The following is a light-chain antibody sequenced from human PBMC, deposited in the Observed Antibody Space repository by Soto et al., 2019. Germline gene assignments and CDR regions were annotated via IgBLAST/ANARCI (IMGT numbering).Light chain of an antibody. V-gene: IGLV2-14*01. J-gene: IGLJ1*01. CDR1: SSDGGAYKY. CDR2: EVS. CDR3: SSYTSSSTLYV. Sequence: QSALTQPASVSGSPGQSITISCTGTSSDGGAYKYVSWYQQHPGKAPKLMIYEVSNRPSGVSNRFSGSKSGNTASLTISGLQAEDEADYYCSSYTSSSTLYVFGTGTKVTVL.